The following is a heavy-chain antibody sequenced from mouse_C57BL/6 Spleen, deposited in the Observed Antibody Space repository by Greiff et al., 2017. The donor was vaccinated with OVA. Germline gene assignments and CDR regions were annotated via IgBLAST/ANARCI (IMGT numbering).Heavy chain of an antibody. V-gene: IGHV10-3*01. J-gene: IGHJ2*01. CDR1: GFTFNTYA. D-gene: IGHD1-1*01. Sequence: EVKLVESGGGLVQPKGSLKLSCAASGFTFNTYAMHWVRQAPGKGLEWVARIRSKSSNYATYYADSVKDRFTISRDDSQSMLYLQMNNLKTEDTAMYYGVRGSYYGSSYAYYFDYWGQGTTLTVSS. CDR2: IRSKSSNYAT. CDR3: VRGSYYGSSYAYYFDY.